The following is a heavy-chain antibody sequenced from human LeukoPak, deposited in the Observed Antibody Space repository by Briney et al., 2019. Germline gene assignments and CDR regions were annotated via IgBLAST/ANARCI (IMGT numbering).Heavy chain of an antibody. CDR1: GFRFSDYW. J-gene: IGHJ4*02. Sequence: GGSLRLSCVISGFRFSDYWMSWVRQAPGKGLEWVANINEDGSQKNYVDSMKGRLTISRDNAKNSLYLQMDSLRADDTAVYYCARPSSYNTAWDSDHWGQGTLVTVCS. V-gene: IGHV3-7*01. CDR3: ARPSSYNTAWDSDH. CDR2: INEDGSQK. D-gene: IGHD1-14*01.